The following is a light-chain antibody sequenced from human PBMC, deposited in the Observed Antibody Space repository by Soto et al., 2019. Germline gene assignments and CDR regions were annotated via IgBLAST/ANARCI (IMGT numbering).Light chain of an antibody. CDR2: DVS. Sequence: QSVLTQPRSVSGSPGQSVTISCTGTSSDVGGYNYVSWYQQHPGKAPKLMIYDVSKRPSGVPDRFSGSKSGNTASLTISGLQVEDEADYYCCSYAGSSYVFGTGTKVT. J-gene: IGLJ1*01. CDR1: SSDVGGYNY. V-gene: IGLV2-11*01. CDR3: CSYAGSSYV.